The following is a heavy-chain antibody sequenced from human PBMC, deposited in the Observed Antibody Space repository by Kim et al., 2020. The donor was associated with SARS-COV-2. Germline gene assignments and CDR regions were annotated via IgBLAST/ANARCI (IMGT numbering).Heavy chain of an antibody. CDR1: GYTFTGYY. Sequence: ASVKVSCKASGYTFTGYYMHWVRQAPGQGLEWMGWINPNSGGTNYAQKFQGWVTMTRDTSISTAYMELSRLRSDDTAVYYCARGAAAGIRDFDYWGQGTLVTVSS. CDR3: ARGAAAGIRDFDY. D-gene: IGHD6-13*01. V-gene: IGHV1-2*04. CDR2: INPNSGGT. J-gene: IGHJ4*02.